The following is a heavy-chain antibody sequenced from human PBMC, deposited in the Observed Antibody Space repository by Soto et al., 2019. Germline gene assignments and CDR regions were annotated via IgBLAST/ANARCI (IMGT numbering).Heavy chain of an antibody. Sequence: PGGSLRLSCAASGFTFSSYAMSWVRQAPGKGLEWVSAISGSGGSTYYADSVKGRFTISRDNSKNTLYLQMNSLRAEDTAVYYCAGGGLRGIGYFDYWGQGTLVTVSS. V-gene: IGHV3-23*01. D-gene: IGHD4-17*01. CDR3: AGGGLRGIGYFDY. CDR2: ISGSGGST. CDR1: GFTFSSYA. J-gene: IGHJ4*02.